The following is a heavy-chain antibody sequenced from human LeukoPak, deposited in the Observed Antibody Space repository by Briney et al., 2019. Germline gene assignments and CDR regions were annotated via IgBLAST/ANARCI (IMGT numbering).Heavy chain of an antibody. CDR3: ARVMRGDGYALIDY. CDR1: GDSISSSTYY. Sequence: SETLSLTCTVSGDSISSSTYYWGWIRQPPGKGLEWIGSIHYSGRFYYNPSLKSRVIISVATSKNQFSLNLSSVTAADTAVYYCARVMRGDGYALIDYWGQGTLVTVSS. D-gene: IGHD5-24*01. CDR2: IHYSGRF. J-gene: IGHJ4*02. V-gene: IGHV4-39*07.